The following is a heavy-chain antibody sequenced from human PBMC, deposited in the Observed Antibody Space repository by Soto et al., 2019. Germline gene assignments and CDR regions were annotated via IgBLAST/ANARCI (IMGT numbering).Heavy chain of an antibody. V-gene: IGHV3-30*18. CDR3: VKEPSSGWSWAIHWFDP. D-gene: IGHD6-19*01. J-gene: IGHJ5*02. CDR1: GFTFSSYG. Sequence: QVQLVESGGGVVQPGRSLRLSCAASGFTFSSYGMHWVRQAPGKGLEWVAVISYDGSNKYYADSVKGRFTISRDNSKNTLYLQMNSLRAEDTAVYYCVKEPSSGWSWAIHWFDPWGQGTLVTVSS. CDR2: ISYDGSNK.